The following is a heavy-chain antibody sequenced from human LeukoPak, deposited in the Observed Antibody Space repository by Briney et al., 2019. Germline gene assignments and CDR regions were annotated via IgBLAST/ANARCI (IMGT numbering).Heavy chain of an antibody. Sequence: PGGSLRLSCAASGFTFSSHSMNWVRQAPGKGLEWVSSISSSSSYIYYADSVKGRFTISRDNAKNSLYLQMNSLRAEDTAVYYCAKGGDHIYDYSHYWGQGTLVTVSS. CDR1: GFTFSSHS. J-gene: IGHJ4*02. D-gene: IGHD4-11*01. V-gene: IGHV3-21*01. CDR2: ISSSSSYI. CDR3: AKGGDHIYDYSHY.